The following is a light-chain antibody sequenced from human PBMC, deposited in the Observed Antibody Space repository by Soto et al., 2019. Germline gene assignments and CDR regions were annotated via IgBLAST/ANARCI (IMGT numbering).Light chain of an antibody. V-gene: IGLV2-14*03. CDR1: SSDVGGYRY. J-gene: IGLJ3*02. Sequence: QSALTQPASVSGSPGQSITISCTGTSSDVGGYRYVSWYQQHPGKAPKLIIYDVSDRPSGVSNRFSGSKSGNTASLTISGLQGDDEADYCCSAYTSSSTLGVIGGGTKVTVL. CDR3: SAYTSSSTLGV. CDR2: DVS.